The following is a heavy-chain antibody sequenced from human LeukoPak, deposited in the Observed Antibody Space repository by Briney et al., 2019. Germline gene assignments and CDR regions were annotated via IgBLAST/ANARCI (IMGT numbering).Heavy chain of an antibody. J-gene: IGHJ6*02. V-gene: IGHV4-34*01. CDR1: GGSFSGYY. CDR2: INHSGST. Sequence: SETLSLTCAVYGGSFSGYYWSWIRQPPGEGLEWIGEINHSGSTNYNPSLKSRVTISVDTSKNQFSLKLSSVTAADTAVYYCARTHRYCSSTSCYNSYYYYGMDVWGQGTTVTVSS. D-gene: IGHD2-2*02. CDR3: ARTHRYCSSTSCYNSYYYYGMDV.